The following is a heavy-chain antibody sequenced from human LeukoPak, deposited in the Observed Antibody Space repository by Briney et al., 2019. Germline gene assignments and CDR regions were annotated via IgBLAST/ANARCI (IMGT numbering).Heavy chain of an antibody. J-gene: IGHJ3*02. CDR1: GFTFSSYG. Sequence: GGSLRLSCAASGFTFSSYGMHWVRQAPGKGLEWVAVISYDGSNKYYADSVKGRFTISRDNSKNTLYLQMNSLRAEDTAVYYCARVRAVMGAFDIWGQGTLVTVSP. CDR3: ARVRAVMGAFDI. D-gene: IGHD3-16*01. V-gene: IGHV3-30*03. CDR2: ISYDGSNK.